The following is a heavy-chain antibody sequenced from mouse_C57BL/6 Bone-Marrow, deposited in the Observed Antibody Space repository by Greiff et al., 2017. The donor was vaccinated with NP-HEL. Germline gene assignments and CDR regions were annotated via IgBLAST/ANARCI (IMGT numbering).Heavy chain of an antibody. CDR2: IYYSGTI. V-gene: IGHV3-5*01. CDR1: GISITTGNYR. J-gene: IGHJ2*01. CDR3: ARDAGTYYPFYFVY. D-gene: IGHD1-1*01. Sequence: VQLKESGPGLVKPSQTVFLTCTVTGISITTGNYRWSWIRQFPGNKLEWIGYIYYSGTITYNPSLTSRTTITRDTPKNQFFLEMNSLTAEDTATYYCARDAGTYYPFYFVYWGQGTTLTVSS.